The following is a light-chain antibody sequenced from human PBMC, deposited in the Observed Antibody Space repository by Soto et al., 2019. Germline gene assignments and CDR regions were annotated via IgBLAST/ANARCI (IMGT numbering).Light chain of an antibody. Sequence: EIVMTQSPANLSVSPGERATLSCRASQSVSSSVAWYQQIPGQAPRLLIFAASTRATGVPPRFSGSGSGTEFTLTISSLQSEDFAVYYCQQYNNWPPWTFGQGTKVEIK. CDR2: AAS. J-gene: IGKJ1*01. CDR1: QSVSSS. V-gene: IGKV3-15*01. CDR3: QQYNNWPPWT.